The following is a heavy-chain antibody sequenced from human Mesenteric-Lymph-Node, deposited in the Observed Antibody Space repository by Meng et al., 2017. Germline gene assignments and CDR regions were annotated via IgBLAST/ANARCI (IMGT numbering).Heavy chain of an antibody. Sequence: GGSLRLSCAASGFTFSSYGMHWVRQAPGKGLEWVAVIWYDGSNKYYADSVKGRFTISRDNSKNTLYLQMNSLRAEDTAVYYCARDRGYSYGYWSIVREAYYYGMDVWGQGTTVTVSS. CDR2: IWYDGSNK. J-gene: IGHJ6*02. CDR3: ARDRGYSYGYWSIVREAYYYGMDV. CDR1: GFTFSSYG. D-gene: IGHD5-18*01. V-gene: IGHV3-33*01.